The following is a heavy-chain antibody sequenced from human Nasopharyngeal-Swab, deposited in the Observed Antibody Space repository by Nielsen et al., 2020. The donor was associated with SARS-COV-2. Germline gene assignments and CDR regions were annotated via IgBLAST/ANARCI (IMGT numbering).Heavy chain of an antibody. Sequence: SETLSLTCTVSGGSISSYYWSWIRQPPGKGLEWIGYIYYSGSTNYNPSLTSRVTISVDTSKDQFSLKLSSVTAADTAVYYCARVGYPSTYYYGSGSYNNYGMDVWGQGTTVTVSS. V-gene: IGHV4-59*01. D-gene: IGHD3-10*01. J-gene: IGHJ6*02. CDR1: GGSISSYY. CDR3: ARVGYPSTYYYGSGSYNNYGMDV. CDR2: IYYSGST.